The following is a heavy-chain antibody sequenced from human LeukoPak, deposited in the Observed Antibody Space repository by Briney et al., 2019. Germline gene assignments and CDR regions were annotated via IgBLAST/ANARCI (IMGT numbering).Heavy chain of an antibody. V-gene: IGHV3-30*18. CDR1: GFTFDDYG. J-gene: IGHJ4*02. CDR2: ISYNGINE. CDR3: AKVRWDNSGWYYLDS. Sequence: GGSLRLSCAASGFTFDDYGMSWVRQAPGKGLEWMAVISYNGINEYYADSVKGRFTISRDNSKSTLLLQMNSLRAEDTAVYYCAKVRWDNSGWYYLDSWGQGTLVTVSS. D-gene: IGHD6-19*01.